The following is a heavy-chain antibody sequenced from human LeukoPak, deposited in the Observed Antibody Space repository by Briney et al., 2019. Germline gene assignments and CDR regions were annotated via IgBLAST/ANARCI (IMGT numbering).Heavy chain of an antibody. D-gene: IGHD1-26*01. Sequence: GGSLRLSCAASGFTFSRSAMTWVRQASGKALEWLSVIYSGGDTNYADSVKGRFTISRDDSKNTLYLQLDSLRVEDTAVYFCGRGGRWELTDYWGQGTLVTVSS. CDR3: GRGGRWELTDY. CDR1: GFTFSRSA. J-gene: IGHJ4*02. CDR2: IYSGGDT. V-gene: IGHV3-53*01.